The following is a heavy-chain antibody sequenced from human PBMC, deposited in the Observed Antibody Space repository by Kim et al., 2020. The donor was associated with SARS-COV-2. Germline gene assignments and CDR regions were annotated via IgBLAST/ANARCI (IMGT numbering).Heavy chain of an antibody. CDR1: GFTFDDYT. Sequence: GGSLRLSCAASGFTFDDYTMHWVRQAPGKGLEWVSLISWGGGSTYYADSVKGRFTISRDNSKNSLYLQMNRLRTEDTALYYCAKDESCSSTSCDVVPYNLGMDVWGQGTTVTVSS. J-gene: IGHJ6*02. D-gene: IGHD2-2*01. V-gene: IGHV3-43*01. CDR2: ISWGGGST. CDR3: AKDESCSSTSCDVVPYNLGMDV.